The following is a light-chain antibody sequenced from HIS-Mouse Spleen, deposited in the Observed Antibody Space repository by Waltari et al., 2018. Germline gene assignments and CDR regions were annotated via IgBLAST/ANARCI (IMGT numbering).Light chain of an antibody. CDR2: EDS. V-gene: IGLV3-21*02. CDR1: NIGRKS. J-gene: IGLJ3*02. Sequence: SYVLTQPPSVSVAPGQTARISCGGNNIGRKSVHWYQQKPGQAPVLVVYEDSDRPSGIPERFSGSNSGNTATLTISRVEAGDEADYYCQVWDSSSDHRVFGGGTKLTVL. CDR3: QVWDSSSDHRV.